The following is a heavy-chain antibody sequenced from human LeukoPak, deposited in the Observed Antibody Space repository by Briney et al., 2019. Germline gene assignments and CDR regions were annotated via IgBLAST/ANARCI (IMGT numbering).Heavy chain of an antibody. CDR1: CYTFTSYG. D-gene: IGHD3-10*01. CDR3: ARESMVRGVSRSFDY. Sequence: GASVKVSCKASCYTFTSYGISWVRQAPGQGLEWMGWISAYNGNTNYAQKLQGRVTMTTDTSTSTAYMELSRLRSDDTAVYYCARESMVRGVSRSFDYWGQGTLVTVSS. CDR2: ISAYNGNT. J-gene: IGHJ4*02. V-gene: IGHV1-18*01.